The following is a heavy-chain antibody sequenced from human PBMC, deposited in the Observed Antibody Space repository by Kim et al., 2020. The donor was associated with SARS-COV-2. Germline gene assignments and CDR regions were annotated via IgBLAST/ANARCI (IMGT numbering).Heavy chain of an antibody. CDR1: GYSFTSYW. CDR3: ARIAVADNTEDY. D-gene: IGHD6-19*01. J-gene: IGHJ4*02. V-gene: IGHV5-10-1*01. Sequence: GESLKISCKGSGYSFTSYWISWVRQMPGKGLEWMGRIDPSDSYTNYSPSFQGHVTISADKSISTAYLQWSSLKASDTAMYYCARIAVADNTEDYWGQGTLVTVSS. CDR2: IDPSDSYT.